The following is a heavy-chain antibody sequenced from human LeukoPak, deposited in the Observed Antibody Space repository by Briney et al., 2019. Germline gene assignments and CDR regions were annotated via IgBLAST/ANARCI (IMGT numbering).Heavy chain of an antibody. J-gene: IGHJ5*02. CDR3: ARHGALYNCIDL. CDR1: RGSISSYY. CDR2: ISYSGST. V-gene: IGHV4-59*08. Sequence: SETLSLTCTVSRGSISSYYWSWIRQPPGKGLEGIGCISYSGSTNYNPPLKSRVTLSVDTSKIQFSLKLSSVTAPDTAVYFCARHGALYNCIDLWGQGTMVTVSS.